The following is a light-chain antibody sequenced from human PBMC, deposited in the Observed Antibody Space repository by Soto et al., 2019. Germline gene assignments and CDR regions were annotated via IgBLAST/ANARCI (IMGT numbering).Light chain of an antibody. CDR2: DVT. V-gene: IGLV2-14*03. Sequence: QSALTQPASVSGSPGQSITISCTGTSSEVGGYNFVSWYQQHPGKAPRLLIYDVTNRPSGVSDRFSGAKSGNTASLTISGLQAEDEAHYYCNSYTSYNTQWLFGGGTKLTVL. CDR1: SSEVGGYNF. CDR3: NSYTSYNTQWL. J-gene: IGLJ3*02.